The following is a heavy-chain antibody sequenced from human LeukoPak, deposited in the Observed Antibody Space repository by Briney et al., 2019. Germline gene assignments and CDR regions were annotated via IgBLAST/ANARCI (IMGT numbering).Heavy chain of an antibody. Sequence: GGSLRLSCAASGFTFDDYAMHWVRQAPGKGLEWVSIIYSGGSTYYADSVKGRSTISRDNSKNTLYLQMSSLRAEDTAVYYCAKDRQQLVLYYWGQGTLVTVSS. V-gene: IGHV3-53*01. D-gene: IGHD6-13*01. CDR2: IYSGGST. CDR1: GFTFDDYA. J-gene: IGHJ4*02. CDR3: AKDRQQLVLYY.